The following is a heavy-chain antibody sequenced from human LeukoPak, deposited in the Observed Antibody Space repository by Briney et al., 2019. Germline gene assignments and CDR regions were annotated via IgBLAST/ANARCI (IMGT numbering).Heavy chain of an antibody. D-gene: IGHD3-10*01. V-gene: IGHV1-69*05. CDR3: ARAGYYGSGTISTAWYFDY. CDR1: GGTFSSYA. Sequence: GASVKVSCKASGGTFSSYAISWVRQAPGQGLESMGGIIPIFGTANYAQKFQGRVTITTDESTSTAYMELSSLRSEDTAVYYCARAGYYGSGTISTAWYFDYWGQGTLVTVSS. J-gene: IGHJ4*02. CDR2: IIPIFGTA.